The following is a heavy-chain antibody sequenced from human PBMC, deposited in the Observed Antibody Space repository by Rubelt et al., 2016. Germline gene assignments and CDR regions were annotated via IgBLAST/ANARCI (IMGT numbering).Heavy chain of an antibody. Sequence: QLVESGGGLVQPGRSLRLSCTASGFAFSIYWMHWVRQAPGKGLEWVAVISYDGSNKYYADSVKGRFTISRDNSKNTLYLQMNSLRAEDTAVYYCARDLSRIAVAGNWFDPWGQGTLVTVSS. D-gene: IGHD6-19*01. CDR1: GFAFSIYW. CDR3: ARDLSRIAVAGNWFDP. CDR2: ISYDGSNK. V-gene: IGHV3-30-3*01. J-gene: IGHJ5*02.